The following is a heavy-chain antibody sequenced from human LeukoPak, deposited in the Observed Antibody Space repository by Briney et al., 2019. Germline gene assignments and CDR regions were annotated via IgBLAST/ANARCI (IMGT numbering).Heavy chain of an antibody. CDR3: ARSPSSYYMDV. CDR1: GGSFSGYY. V-gene: IGHV4-34*01. D-gene: IGHD2-2*01. J-gene: IGHJ6*03. Sequence: SETLSLTCAVYGGSFSGYYWSWIRQPPGRGLEWIGEINHSGSTNYNPSLKSRVTISVDTSKNQFSLKLSSVTAADTAVYYCARSPSSYYMDVWGKGTTVTVSS. CDR2: INHSGST.